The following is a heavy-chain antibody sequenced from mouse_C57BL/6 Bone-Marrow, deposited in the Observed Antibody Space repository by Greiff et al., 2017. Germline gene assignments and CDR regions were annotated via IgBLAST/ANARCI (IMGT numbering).Heavy chain of an antibody. CDR3: AGAAYEYFDV. V-gene: IGHV12-3*01. Sequence: VQLQESGPGLVKPSQSLFLTCSITGFPITSGYYWIWIRQSPGKPLEWMGYITHSGETFYNPSLQSPISITRETSKNQFFLQLNSVTTEDTAMYYCAGAAYEYFDVWGTGTTVTVSS. CDR2: ITHSGET. CDR1: GFPITSGYY. J-gene: IGHJ1*03. D-gene: IGHD2-3*01.